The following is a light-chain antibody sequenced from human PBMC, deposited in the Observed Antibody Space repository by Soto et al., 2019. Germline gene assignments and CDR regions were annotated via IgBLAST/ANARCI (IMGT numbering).Light chain of an antibody. J-gene: IGLJ2*01. V-gene: IGLV2-14*01. CDR1: GSDVGGYNY. CDR3: SSYTSSSTLI. CDR2: DVS. Sequence: QSALTQPASVSGSPGQSIAISCTGTGSDVGGYNYVAWYQQYPGKAPKLMIFDVSNRPSGVSSRFSGSKSGNTASLTISGLQAEDEADYYCSSYTSSSTLIFGGGTKLTVL.